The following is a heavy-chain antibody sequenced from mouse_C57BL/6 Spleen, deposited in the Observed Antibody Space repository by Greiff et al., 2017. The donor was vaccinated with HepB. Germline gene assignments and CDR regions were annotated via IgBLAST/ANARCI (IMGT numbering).Heavy chain of an antibody. Sequence: QLQQSGAELVRPGASVTLSCKASGYTFTDYEMHWVKQTPVHGLEWIGAIDPETGGTAYNQKFKGKAILTADKSSSTAYMELRSLTSEDSAVYYCTRPQLGLDYWGQGTTLTVSS. CDR3: TRPQLGLDY. CDR1: GYTFTDYE. CDR2: IDPETGGT. D-gene: IGHD4-1*02. V-gene: IGHV1-15*01. J-gene: IGHJ2*01.